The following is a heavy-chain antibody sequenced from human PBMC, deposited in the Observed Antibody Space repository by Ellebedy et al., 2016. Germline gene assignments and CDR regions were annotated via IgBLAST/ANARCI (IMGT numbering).Heavy chain of an antibody. D-gene: IGHD3-22*01. CDR1: GFTFSRFD. CDR2: ISNDGNDE. CDR3: ARVRSPDYSTNYDLDV. V-gene: IGHV3-30*03. J-gene: IGHJ6*02. Sequence: GESLKISXAASGFTFSRFDIHWVRQAQGKGLEWVAAISNDGNDENYGASVKGRFSISRDNSKNRVYLQRSSLRVEDTAVYSCARVRSPDYSTNYDLDVWGQGTTVTVSS.